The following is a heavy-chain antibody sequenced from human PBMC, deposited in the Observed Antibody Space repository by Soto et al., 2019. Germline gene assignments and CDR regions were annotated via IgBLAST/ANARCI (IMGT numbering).Heavy chain of an antibody. CDR1: GYTFTSYG. J-gene: IGHJ4*02. V-gene: IGHV1-18*01. Sequence: QVHLVQSGAEVKKPGASVKVSCKCSGYTFTSYGITWVRQAPGQGLEWMGWISAHNGNTNYAQKLQGRVTVTRDTSTRTAYMELRSLRYDDTAVYYCARGRYGDYWGQGALVTVSS. CDR2: ISAHNGNT. CDR3: ARGRYGDY. D-gene: IGHD1-1*01.